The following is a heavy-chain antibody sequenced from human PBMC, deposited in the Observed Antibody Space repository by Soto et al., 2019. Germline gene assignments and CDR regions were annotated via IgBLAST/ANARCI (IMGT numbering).Heavy chain of an antibody. J-gene: IGHJ4*02. CDR3: AKGSGMVLYYFDY. CDR2: ISGSGGST. CDR1: GFTFSSYA. D-gene: IGHD2-8*01. Sequence: PEGSLRLSCAASGFTFSSYAMIWVRQAPGKGLEWVSAISGSGGSTYDADSVKGRFTISRDNSKNTLYLQMNSLRAEDTAVYYCAKGSGMVLYYFDYWGQGTLVTVSS. V-gene: IGHV3-23*01.